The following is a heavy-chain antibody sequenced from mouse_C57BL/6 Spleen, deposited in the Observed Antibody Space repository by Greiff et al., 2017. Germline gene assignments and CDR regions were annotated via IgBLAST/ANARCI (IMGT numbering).Heavy chain of an antibody. CDR1: GFTFSSYA. CDR3: ARIITTVVAFDY. Sequence: EVKVVESGGGLVKPGGSLKLSCAASGFTFSSYAMSWVRQTPEKRLEWVATISDGGSYTYYPDNVKGRFTISGDNAKNNLYLQMSHLKSEDTAMYYCARIITTVVAFDYWGQGTTLTVSS. CDR2: ISDGGSYT. V-gene: IGHV5-4*03. D-gene: IGHD1-1*01. J-gene: IGHJ2*01.